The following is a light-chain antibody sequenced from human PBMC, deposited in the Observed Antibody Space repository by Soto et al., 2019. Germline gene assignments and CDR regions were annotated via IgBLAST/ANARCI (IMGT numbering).Light chain of an antibody. J-gene: IGLJ1*01. Sequence: QSALTQPASVSGSPGQSITISCTGTRSDVGGYNYVSWYQQHPGKAPKLMIYEVSNRPSGVSNRFSGSKSGNTASLTISGLQAEDEADYYCSSYTSSSFYVFGTGTKLTVL. CDR2: EVS. CDR3: SSYTSSSFYV. CDR1: RSDVGGYNY. V-gene: IGLV2-14*01.